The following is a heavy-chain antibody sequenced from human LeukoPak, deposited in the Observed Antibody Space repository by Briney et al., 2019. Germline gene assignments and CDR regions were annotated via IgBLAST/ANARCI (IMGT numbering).Heavy chain of an antibody. CDR1: GFTFSSYG. Sequence: GGSLRLSCAASGFTFSSYGMHWVRQAPGKGLEWVAVISYDGSNKYYADSVKGRFTISRDNSKNTLYLQMNSLRAEDTAVYYCAREGFNYYDSSGYYSLYYYYYGMDVWGQGTTVTVSS. V-gene: IGHV3-30*03. D-gene: IGHD3-22*01. CDR3: AREGFNYYDSSGYYSLYYYYYGMDV. CDR2: ISYDGSNK. J-gene: IGHJ6*02.